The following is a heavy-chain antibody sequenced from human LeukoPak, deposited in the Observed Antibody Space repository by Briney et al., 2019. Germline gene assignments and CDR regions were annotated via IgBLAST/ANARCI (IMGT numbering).Heavy chain of an antibody. J-gene: IGHJ4*02. Sequence: GGSLRLSCAASRFTVSNYYMSWVRQAPGKGLEWVSGIFGGGSTYYSDSVKGRFTISRDNSKNTLYLQMNSLRAEDTAVYYCARGGTGSSFGYWGQGTLATVSS. D-gene: IGHD1-1*01. V-gene: IGHV3-66*01. CDR1: RFTVSNYY. CDR2: IFGGGST. CDR3: ARGGTGSSFGY.